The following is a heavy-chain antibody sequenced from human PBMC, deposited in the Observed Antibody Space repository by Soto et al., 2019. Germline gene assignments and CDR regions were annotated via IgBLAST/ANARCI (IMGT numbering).Heavy chain of an antibody. CDR3: ARDRRPEALYSSSFNY. V-gene: IGHV3-30-3*01. J-gene: IGHJ4*02. CDR1: GFTFSSYA. CDR2: ISYDGSNK. D-gene: IGHD6-13*01. Sequence: QVQLVESGGGVVQPGRSLRLSCAASGFTFSSYAMHWVRQAPGKGLEWVAVISYDGSNKYYADSVKGRFTISRDNSKNTLHLQMNSLRAEDTAVYYCARDRRPEALYSSSFNYWGQGTLVTVSS.